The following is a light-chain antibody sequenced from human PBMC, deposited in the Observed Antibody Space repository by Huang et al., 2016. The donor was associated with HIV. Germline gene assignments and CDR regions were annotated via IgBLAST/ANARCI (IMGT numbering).Light chain of an antibody. CDR2: AAS. CDR3: QQSYGTRYT. J-gene: IGKJ2*01. Sequence: DIQMAQSPSSLSASVGDRVNITCRASQSISIYLNWYQQKPGKTPKLLIYAASNLQSGVPSRYSGSGSGTEFTLTISSPQPEDFATYYCQQSYGTRYTFGQGTKLEIK. V-gene: IGKV1-39*01. CDR1: QSISIY.